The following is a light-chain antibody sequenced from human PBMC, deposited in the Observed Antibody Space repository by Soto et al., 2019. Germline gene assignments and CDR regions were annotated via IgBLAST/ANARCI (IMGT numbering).Light chain of an antibody. CDR3: CSYAGSYTWV. V-gene: IGLV2-11*01. CDR2: AVN. J-gene: IGLJ3*02. Sequence: QSALTQPRSVSGSTGRSVTISCTGASSDVGDYNYVSWYQQHPGKAPKLLIYAVNMRPSGVPDRFSGSKSGNTASLTISGLQAEDAADYSCCSYAGSYTWVFGGGTQLTV. CDR1: SSDVGDYNY.